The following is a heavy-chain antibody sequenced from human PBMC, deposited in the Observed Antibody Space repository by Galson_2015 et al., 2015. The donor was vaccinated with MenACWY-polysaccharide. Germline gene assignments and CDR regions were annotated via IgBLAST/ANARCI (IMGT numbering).Heavy chain of an antibody. J-gene: IGHJ5*02. CDR3: ARVRYCSSISCFNNWFDP. Sequence: SVMVSCKASGYTFTSHAIHWVRQAPGQRLEWMGWINVGNGDTKYSEKFQGRVTITRDTSASSAYMELSSLRSEDTAVYYCARVRYCSSISCFNNWFDPWSQGTLVAVSS. CDR1: GYTFTSHA. D-gene: IGHD2-2*01. V-gene: IGHV1-3*01. CDR2: INVGNGDT.